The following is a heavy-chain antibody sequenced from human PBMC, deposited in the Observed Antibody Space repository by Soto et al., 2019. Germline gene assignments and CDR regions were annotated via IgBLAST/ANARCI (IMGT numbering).Heavy chain of an antibody. D-gene: IGHD1-1*01. J-gene: IGHJ4*02. Sequence: PGGSLRLSXAASGFTFSSYAMSWVRQAPGKGLDWVSTISNSGGSTYYADSVKGRFTISRDNSKDTVYLQMNSLRAEDTAVYYCARLVWTRAADYFDYWGQGTLVTVSS. CDR2: ISNSGGST. CDR3: ARLVWTRAADYFDY. V-gene: IGHV3-23*01. CDR1: GFTFSSYA.